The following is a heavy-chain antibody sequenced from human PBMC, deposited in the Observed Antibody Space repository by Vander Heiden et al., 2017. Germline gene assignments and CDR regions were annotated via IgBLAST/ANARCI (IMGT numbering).Heavy chain of an antibody. V-gene: IGHV3-9*01. D-gene: IGHD5-12*01. J-gene: IGHJ6*02. CDR2: ISWNSGSI. Sequence: EVQLVESGGGLVQPGRSLRLSCAASGFTLDDYAMHWVRQAPWKGLEWVSGISWNSGSIGYADSVKGRFTISRDNAKNSLYLQMNSLRAEDTALYYCAKDRGMATISGYYGMDVWGQGTTVTVSS. CDR3: AKDRGMATISGYYGMDV. CDR1: GFTLDDYA.